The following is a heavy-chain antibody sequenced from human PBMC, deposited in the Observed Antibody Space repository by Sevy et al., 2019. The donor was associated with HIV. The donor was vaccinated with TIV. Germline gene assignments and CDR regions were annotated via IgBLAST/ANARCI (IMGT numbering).Heavy chain of an antibody. CDR1: GFTFSSHW. V-gene: IGHV3-74*01. CDR2: INSDGSST. J-gene: IGHJ6*03. D-gene: IGHD4-4*01. CDR3: ARLRSTVTTPYYYYYMDV. Sequence: GGSLRLSCAASGFTFSSHWMHWVRQAPGKGLVWVSRINSDGSSTGYADSVKGRFTISRDNAKNTLYLQMNSLRAEDTAVYYCARLRSTVTTPYYYYYMDVWGKGTTVTVSS.